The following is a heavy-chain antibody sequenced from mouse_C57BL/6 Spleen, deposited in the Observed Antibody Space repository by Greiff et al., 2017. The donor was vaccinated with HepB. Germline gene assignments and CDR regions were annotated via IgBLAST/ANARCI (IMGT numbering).Heavy chain of an antibody. J-gene: IGHJ4*01. CDR1: GYAFSSSW. V-gene: IGHV1-82*01. Sequence: VQLQESGPELVKPGASVKISCKASGYAFSSSWMNWVKQRPGKGLEWIGRIYPGDGDTNYNGKFKGKATLTADKSSSTAYMQLSSLTSEDSAVYFCAREERYYYGSSYDAMDYWGQGTSVTVSS. D-gene: IGHD1-1*01. CDR2: IYPGDGDT. CDR3: AREERYYYGSSYDAMDY.